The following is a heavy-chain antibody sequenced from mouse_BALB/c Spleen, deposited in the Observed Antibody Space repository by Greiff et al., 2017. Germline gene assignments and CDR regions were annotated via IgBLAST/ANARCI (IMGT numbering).Heavy chain of an antibody. CDR3: ARDIIHYYGSDY. CDR2: IRNKANGYTT. D-gene: IGHD1-2*01. CDR1: GFTFTDYY. J-gene: IGHJ2*01. V-gene: IGHV7-3*02. Sequence: DVKLVESGGGLVQPGGSLRLSCATSGFTFTDYYMSWVRQPPGKALEWLGFIRNKANGYTTEYSASVKGRFTISRDNSQSILYLQMNTLRAEDSATYYCARDIIHYYGSDYWGQGTTLTVSS.